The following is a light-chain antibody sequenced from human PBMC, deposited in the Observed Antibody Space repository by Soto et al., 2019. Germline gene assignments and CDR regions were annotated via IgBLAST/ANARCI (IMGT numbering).Light chain of an antibody. CDR3: QQYNNWPIT. J-gene: IGKJ3*01. V-gene: IGKV3-15*01. CDR2: GAS. CDR1: QSVNSN. Sequence: EIVMTQSPATLSVSPGERATLSCRASQSVNSNLAWYQQKPGQAPRLLIYGASTRVAGIPARFSGSGSGTEFSITISSLQSEDFAVYYCQQYNNWPITFGPGTRVDIK.